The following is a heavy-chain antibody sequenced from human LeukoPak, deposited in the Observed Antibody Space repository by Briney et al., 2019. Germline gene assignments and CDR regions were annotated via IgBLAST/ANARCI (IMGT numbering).Heavy chain of an antibody. V-gene: IGHV3-7*01. CDR2: IRQDGSEK. Sequence: GGSLRLSCAASGFMLTNYWMTWVRQAPGKGLEWVANIRQDGSEKYYVDSVKGRFTISRDNGKKSLFLQVNSLRVEDTAVYYCARDGRGGYLDYWGQGTLVTVSS. CDR1: GFMLTNYW. D-gene: IGHD3-16*01. CDR3: ARDGRGGYLDY. J-gene: IGHJ4*02.